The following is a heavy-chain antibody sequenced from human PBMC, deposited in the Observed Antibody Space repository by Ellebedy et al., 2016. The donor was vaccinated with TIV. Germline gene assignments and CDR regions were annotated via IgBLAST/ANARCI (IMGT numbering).Heavy chain of an antibody. Sequence: GESLKISXAVSGFTFSDYYMTWVRQAPGKGLEWISYITSSGTTKYYADSVKGRFTISRDNAKNSLYLQMNSLRAEDTAVYYCARQSGGSCYSFGDNWGQGTLVTVSS. CDR2: ITSSGTTK. CDR1: GFTFSDYY. J-gene: IGHJ4*02. V-gene: IGHV3-11*01. D-gene: IGHD2-15*01. CDR3: ARQSGGSCYSFGDN.